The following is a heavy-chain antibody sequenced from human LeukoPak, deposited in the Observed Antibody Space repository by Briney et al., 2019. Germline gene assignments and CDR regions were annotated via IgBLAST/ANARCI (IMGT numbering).Heavy chain of an antibody. CDR1: GFTFSSYE. J-gene: IGHJ4*02. CDR2: ISSSGSTI. D-gene: IGHD3-9*01. V-gene: IGHV3-48*03. CDR3: ARDPDILGFDY. Sequence: GGSLRLFCAASGFTFSSYELNWVRQAPGQGLEWVSYISSSGSTIYYADSVKGRFTISRDNAKNSLYLQMNSLRAEDTAVYYCARDPDILGFDYWGQGTLVTVSS.